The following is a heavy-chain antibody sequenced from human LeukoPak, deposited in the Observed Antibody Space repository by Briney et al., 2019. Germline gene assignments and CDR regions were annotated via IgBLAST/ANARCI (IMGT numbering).Heavy chain of an antibody. Sequence: SETLSLTCTVSGGSINSYYWSWVRQSPGKGLEWIGYIYYSGSTNYNPSLKSRVTMSVDMSKNQFSLKLRSVTAADTAVYYCARDWEIVGATPFDYWGQGTLVTVSS. CDR2: IYYSGST. CDR3: ARDWEIVGATPFDY. J-gene: IGHJ4*02. CDR1: GGSINSYY. D-gene: IGHD1-26*01. V-gene: IGHV4-59*12.